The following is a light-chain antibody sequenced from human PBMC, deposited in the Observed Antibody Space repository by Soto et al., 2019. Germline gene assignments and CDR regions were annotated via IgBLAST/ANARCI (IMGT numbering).Light chain of an antibody. V-gene: IGKV1-5*03. CDR3: QQYSIYSRT. Sequence: DIQMTQSPSTLSASVGDRVTITCRASQSISSWSAWYQQKPGKAPNLLIYKASFLRSGVPSRFSGSGSGTEFTLTISSLQPDDFATYYCQQYSIYSRTFGQGTKVELK. CDR1: QSISSW. J-gene: IGKJ1*01. CDR2: KAS.